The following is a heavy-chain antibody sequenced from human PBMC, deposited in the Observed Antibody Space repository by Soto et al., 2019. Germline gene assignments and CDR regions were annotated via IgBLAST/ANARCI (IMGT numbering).Heavy chain of an antibody. V-gene: IGHV3-23*01. CDR3: AKDGPRQWWNYGDYWFDP. CDR2: ISGSGGST. CDR1: GFTFSSYA. D-gene: IGHD1-7*01. J-gene: IGHJ5*02. Sequence: AGGSLRLSCAASGFTFSSYAMSWVRQALGKGLEWVSAISGSGGSTYYADSVKGRFTISRDNSKNTLYLQMNSLRAEDTAVYYCAKDGPRQWWNYGDYWFDPWGQGTLVTVSS.